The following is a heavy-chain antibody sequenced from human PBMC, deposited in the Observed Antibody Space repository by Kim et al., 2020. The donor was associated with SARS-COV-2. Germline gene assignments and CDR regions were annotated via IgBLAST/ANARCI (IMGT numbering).Heavy chain of an antibody. Sequence: TYTKKFQGRVTITADKSTSTAYMELSSLRSEDTAVYYCARDRDYYASWDYWGQGTLVTVSS. V-gene: IGHV1-69*04. D-gene: IGHD3-10*01. CDR3: ARDRDYYASWDY. J-gene: IGHJ4*02.